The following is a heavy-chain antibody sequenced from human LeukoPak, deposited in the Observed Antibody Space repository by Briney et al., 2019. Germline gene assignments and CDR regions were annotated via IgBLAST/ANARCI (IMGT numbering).Heavy chain of an antibody. CDR1: GFTFDDYA. D-gene: IGHD3-3*01. J-gene: IGHJ4*02. CDR2: ISWDSGSI. Sequence: GGSLRLSCAASGFTFDDYAMHWVRQAPGKGLEWVSGISWDSGSIGYADSVKGRFTISRDNAKNSLYLQMNSLRAEDMALYYCAKASNTNFGVYDYWGQGTLVTVFS. CDR3: AKASNTNFGVYDY. V-gene: IGHV3-9*03.